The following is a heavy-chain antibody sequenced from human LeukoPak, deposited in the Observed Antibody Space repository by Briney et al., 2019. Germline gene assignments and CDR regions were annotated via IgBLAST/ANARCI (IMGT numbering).Heavy chain of an antibody. CDR1: GLTFSSSW. Sequence: GGSLRLSCAVSGLTFSSSWMDWVRQAPGKGLEGGASINPDGNKKYSADSVKGRFTISRDNAENSLYLQMNSLRVEDTAFYYCARDLAYSRLDYWGQGMLVTVS. J-gene: IGHJ4*02. V-gene: IGHV3-7*01. CDR3: ARDLAYSRLDY. D-gene: IGHD5-18*01. CDR2: INPDGNKK.